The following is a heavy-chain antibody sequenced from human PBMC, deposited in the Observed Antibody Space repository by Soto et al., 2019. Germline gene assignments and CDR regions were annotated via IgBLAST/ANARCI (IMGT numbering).Heavy chain of an antibody. V-gene: IGHV3-30-3*01. CDR2: ISYDGSNK. J-gene: IGHJ4*02. CDR3: ARDPMVRGVIALVDY. CDR1: GFTFSSYA. D-gene: IGHD3-10*01. Sequence: GGSLRLSCAASGFTFSSYAMHWVRQAPGKGLEWVAVISYDGSNKYYADSVKGRFTISRDNSKNTLYLQMNSLRAEDTAVYYCARDPMVRGVIALVDYWGQGTLVTVSS.